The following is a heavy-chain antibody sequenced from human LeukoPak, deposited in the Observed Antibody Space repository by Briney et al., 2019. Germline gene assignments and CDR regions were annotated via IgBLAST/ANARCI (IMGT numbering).Heavy chain of an antibody. D-gene: IGHD4-17*01. V-gene: IGHV1-69*06. CDR1: GGTFSSYA. CDR3: ARGSVTTFLGYFDY. CDR2: IIPIFGTA. J-gene: IGHJ4*02. Sequence: GASVKVSYKASGGTFSSYAISWVRQAPGQGLEWMGGIIPIFGTANYVQKFQGRVTITADKSTSTAYMELSSLRSEDTAVYYCARGSVTTFLGYFDYWGQGTLVTVSS.